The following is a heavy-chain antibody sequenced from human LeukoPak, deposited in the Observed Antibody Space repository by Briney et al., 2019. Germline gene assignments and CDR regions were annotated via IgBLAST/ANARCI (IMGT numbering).Heavy chain of an antibody. V-gene: IGHV4-59*01. CDR2: IYYSGST. J-gene: IGHJ1*01. Sequence: SETLSLTCTVSAGSINTYFWSWIRQPPGKGLEWIGYIYYSGSTNYNPSLKSRVTISVDTSKNQFSLKLSSVTAADTAVYYCARGFTGGWYGDFQHWGQGTLVTVSS. D-gene: IGHD6-19*01. CDR1: AGSINTYF. CDR3: ARGFTGGWYGDFQH.